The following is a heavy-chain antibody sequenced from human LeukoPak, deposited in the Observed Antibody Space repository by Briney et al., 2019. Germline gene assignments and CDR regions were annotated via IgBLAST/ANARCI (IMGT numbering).Heavy chain of an antibody. CDR2: IIPIFGTA. D-gene: IGHD2-8*01. Sequence: ASVKVSCKASGGTFSSYAISWVRQAPGQGLEWMGGIIPIFGTANYAQKFQGRVTMTRGTSTSTVYMELSSLRSEDTAAYYCARDGGATNIVLMVYYDYWGQGTLVTVSS. CDR1: GGTFSSYA. CDR3: ARDGGATNIVLMVYYDY. J-gene: IGHJ4*02. V-gene: IGHV1-69*05.